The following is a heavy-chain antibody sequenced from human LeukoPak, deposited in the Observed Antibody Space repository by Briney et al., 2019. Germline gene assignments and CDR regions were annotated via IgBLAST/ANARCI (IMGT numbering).Heavy chain of an antibody. CDR1: GFTFSSYS. Sequence: GGSLRLSCAASGFTFSSYSMNWIRQAPGKGLEWVSSISSSTSYIYYADSVKGRFTISKDNAKNSLYLQMNSLRAEDTAVYYCARAGGSTVSHSDYWGRGTLVTVSS. V-gene: IGHV3-21*01. J-gene: IGHJ4*02. CDR3: ARAGGSTVSHSDY. CDR2: ISSSTSYI. D-gene: IGHD4-17*01.